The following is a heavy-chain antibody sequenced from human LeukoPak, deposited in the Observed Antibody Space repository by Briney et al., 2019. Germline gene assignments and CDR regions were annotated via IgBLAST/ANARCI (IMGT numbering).Heavy chain of an antibody. D-gene: IGHD3-22*01. CDR2: INHSGST. CDR3: ARRTSYYYDSSGYYAPEEYDY. CDR1: GGSFSGYY. Sequence: SETLSLTFAVYGGSFSGYYWSWIRQPPGKGLEWIGEINHSGSTNYNPSLKSRVTISVDTSKNQFSLKLSSVTAADTAVYYCARRTSYYYDSSGYYAPEEYDYWGQGTLVTVSS. V-gene: IGHV4-34*01. J-gene: IGHJ4*02.